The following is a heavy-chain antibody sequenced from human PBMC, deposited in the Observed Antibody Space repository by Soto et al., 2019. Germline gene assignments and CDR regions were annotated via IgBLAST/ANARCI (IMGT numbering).Heavy chain of an antibody. Sequence: GASVKVSCKASGGTFSSYAISWVRQAPGQGLEWMGGIIPIFGTANYAQKFQGRVTITADKSTSTAYMELSSLRSEDTSVYYCARVNYGSGSYYFDYWGQGTLVTVSS. CDR3: ARVNYGSGSYYFDY. D-gene: IGHD3-10*01. V-gene: IGHV1-69*06. CDR2: IIPIFGTA. J-gene: IGHJ4*02. CDR1: GGTFSSYA.